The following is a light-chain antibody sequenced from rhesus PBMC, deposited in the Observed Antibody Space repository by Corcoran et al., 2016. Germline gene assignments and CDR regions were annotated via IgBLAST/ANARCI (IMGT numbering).Light chain of an antibody. CDR3: QHNYGTPFT. CDR2: KAS. CDR1: ENVNNY. V-gene: IGKV1-74*01. J-gene: IGKJ3*01. Sequence: DIQMTQSPSSLSASVGDRVTITCRTSENVNNYLNWYQPKPGKAPKLLIYKASTLQSGVPSRFSGSGSGKDYTFTISSLQSEDVATYYCQHNYGTPFTFGPGTKLDIK.